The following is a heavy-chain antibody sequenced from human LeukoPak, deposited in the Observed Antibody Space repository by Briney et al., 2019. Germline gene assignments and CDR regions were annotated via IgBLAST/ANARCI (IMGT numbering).Heavy chain of an antibody. CDR1: GGSISSYY. Sequence: PSETLSLTCSVSGGSISSYYWSWIRQPPGKGLEYIGYSYYSGSTDYNPSLKSRVTISVDTSNQFSLMLTSVTAADTAVYYCARQSIAARRAFDIWGQGTMVTVCS. D-gene: IGHD6-6*01. J-gene: IGHJ3*02. V-gene: IGHV4-59*08. CDR3: ARQSIAARRAFDI. CDR2: SYYSGST.